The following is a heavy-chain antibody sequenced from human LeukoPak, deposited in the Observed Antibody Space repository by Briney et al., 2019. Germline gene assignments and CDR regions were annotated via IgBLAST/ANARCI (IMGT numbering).Heavy chain of an antibody. J-gene: IGHJ6*02. CDR1: GDSISNFY. CDR3: ARVEGIAVSDV. Sequence: PSETLSLTCTVSGDSISNFYWSWIRQPAGKGLEFIGRMHLRGTTNYNPSLNGRATMSVDTSRNQFSVTLSSVTAADTAVYYCARVEGIAVSDVWGQGITVTVS. V-gene: IGHV4-4*07. CDR2: MHLRGTT. D-gene: IGHD6-19*01.